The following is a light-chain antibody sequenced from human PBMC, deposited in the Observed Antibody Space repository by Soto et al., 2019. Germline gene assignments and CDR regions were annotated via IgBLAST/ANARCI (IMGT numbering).Light chain of an antibody. V-gene: IGKV1-5*03. CDR3: QQYNSYLYS. Sequence: DILMTQSPSTLSGSVGDRVTITCRASQSVSDWLAWYQQKPGKAPKLLIYKVSTLESGVPLRFAGSGSRTEFNLTISSLQIDDFATYYCQQYNSYLYSFGQGTKVDIK. CDR1: QSVSDW. J-gene: IGKJ2*01. CDR2: KVS.